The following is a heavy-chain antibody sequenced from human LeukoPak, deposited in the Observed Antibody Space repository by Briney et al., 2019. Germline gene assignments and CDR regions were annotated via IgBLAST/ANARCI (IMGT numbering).Heavy chain of an antibody. Sequence: GASVKVSCKASGYTFTSYGISWVRQAPGQGLEWMGWISAYNGNTNYAQKLQGRVTMTTDTSTSTAYMELRSLRSDDTAVYYCARDSSGWYPYYFDYWGQGTLVTVSS. CDR1: GYTFTSYG. D-gene: IGHD6-19*01. V-gene: IGHV1-18*01. CDR2: ISAYNGNT. J-gene: IGHJ4*02. CDR3: ARDSSGWYPYYFDY.